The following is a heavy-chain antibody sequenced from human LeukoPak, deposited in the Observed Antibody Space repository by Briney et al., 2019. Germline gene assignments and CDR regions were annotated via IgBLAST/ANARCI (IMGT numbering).Heavy chain of an antibody. CDR1: GASISSYY. J-gene: IGHJ4*02. D-gene: IGHD1-26*01. Sequence: SETLSLTCTVSGASISSYYWSWIRQPPGKGLEWIGDIYYSGNTNYKYSLKSRVTMSVDTSKNQFSLKLSSVTAADTAVYYCARATGRYSPFFDYWGQGILVTVSS. CDR3: ARATGRYSPFFDY. V-gene: IGHV4-59*12. CDR2: IYYSGNT.